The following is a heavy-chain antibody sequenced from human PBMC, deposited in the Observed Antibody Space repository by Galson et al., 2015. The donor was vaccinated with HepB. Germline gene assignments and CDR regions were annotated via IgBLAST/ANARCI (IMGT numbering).Heavy chain of an antibody. J-gene: IGHJ4*02. Sequence: SLRLSCAASGFALSDNYMSWIRQAPGKGLEWLSYISSHSYYTKDADSIKGRFTISRDNARNSLYLQMNSLRAEDTAVYYCATGEHFFEHWGQGILVIVSS. CDR3: ATGEHFFEH. V-gene: IGHV3-11*06. D-gene: IGHD1-1*01. CDR2: ISSHSYYT. CDR1: GFALSDNY.